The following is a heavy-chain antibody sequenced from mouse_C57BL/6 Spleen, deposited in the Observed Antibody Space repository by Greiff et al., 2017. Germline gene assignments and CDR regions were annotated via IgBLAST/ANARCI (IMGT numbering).Heavy chain of an antibody. CDR3: ARNGYYVEWYFDV. CDR2: ISSGSSTI. J-gene: IGHJ1*03. Sequence: EVHLVESGGGLVKPGGSLKLSCAASGFTFSDYGMHWVRQAPEKGLVWVAYISSGSSTIYYADTVKGRFTISRDNAKNTLFLQMTRLRSEDTAMYYCARNGYYVEWYFDVWGTGTTVTVSS. D-gene: IGHD2-3*01. V-gene: IGHV5-17*01. CDR1: GFTFSDYG.